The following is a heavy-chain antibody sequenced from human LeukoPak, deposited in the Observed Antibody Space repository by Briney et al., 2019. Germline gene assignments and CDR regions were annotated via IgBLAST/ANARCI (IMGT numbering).Heavy chain of an antibody. CDR1: GFTFSTYW. V-gene: IGHV3-7*04. J-gene: IGHJ4*02. CDR2: IKQDGSEK. D-gene: IGHD3-10*01. CDR3: ARAFHSGSYSAY. Sequence: GESLRLSCAASGFTFSTYWMSWVRQAPGKGPEWVANIKQDGSEKYYVDSVKGRFTISRDNAKNSLYLQMNSLRAEDTAVYYCARAFHSGSYSAYWGQGTLVTVSS.